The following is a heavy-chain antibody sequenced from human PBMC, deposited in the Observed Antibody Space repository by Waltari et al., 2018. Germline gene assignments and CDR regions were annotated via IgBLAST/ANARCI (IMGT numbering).Heavy chain of an antibody. J-gene: IGHJ4*02. CDR3: ARDHVFRGDFWSGYYDS. D-gene: IGHD3-3*01. Sequence: EVQLEESGGGLVQPGGSLRLSCAASGFTFSSYWMTWVRQAPGKGLGWVAKIKQDGSETYYADALKGRFTISRDNAKNSLYLQMNSLRAEDTALYYCARDHVFRGDFWSGYYDSWGQGTLVTVSS. V-gene: IGHV3-7*01. CDR2: IKQDGSET. CDR1: GFTFSSYW.